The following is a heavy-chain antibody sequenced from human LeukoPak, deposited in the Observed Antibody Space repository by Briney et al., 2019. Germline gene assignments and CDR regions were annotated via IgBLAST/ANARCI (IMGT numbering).Heavy chain of an antibody. CDR3: AAISGSIDY. J-gene: IGHJ4*02. D-gene: IGHD3-10*01. V-gene: IGHV3-74*01. CDR1: GFTFSSYW. Sequence: PGGSLRLSCAAPGFTFSSYWMHWVRQAPGKGLVWVSRINSDGSSTNYADSVKGRFTISRDNAKNTLYLQMNSLRAEDTAVFYCAAISGSIDYWGQGTLVTVSS. CDR2: INSDGSST.